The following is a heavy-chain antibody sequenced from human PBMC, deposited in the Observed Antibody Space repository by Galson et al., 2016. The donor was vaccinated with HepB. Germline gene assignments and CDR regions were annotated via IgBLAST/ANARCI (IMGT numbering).Heavy chain of an antibody. V-gene: IGHV4/OR15-8*02. CDR1: GVSITSNDC. CDR2: IFHSCKV. D-gene: IGHD2/OR15-2a*01. Sequence: SETLSLTCAVSGVSITSNDCWSGVRQPPGQRLEWIGQIFHSCKVNYTPSPASRVTISIDTSNNHFSLRLTSVTAADTALSYCARQYWGGPSDYWGQGTLVTVSS. J-gene: IGHJ4*02. CDR3: ARQYWGGPSDY.